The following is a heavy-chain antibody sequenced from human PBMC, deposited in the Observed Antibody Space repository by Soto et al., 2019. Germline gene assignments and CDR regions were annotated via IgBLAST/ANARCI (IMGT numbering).Heavy chain of an antibody. D-gene: IGHD6-6*01. CDR1: GFTFSSYS. Sequence: GGSLRLSCAASGFTFSSYSMNWVRQAPGKGLEWVSSISSSSSYIYYADSVKGRFTISRGNAKNSLYLQMNSLRAEDTTVYYCARESIAARPVYWGQGTLVTVSS. V-gene: IGHV3-21*01. J-gene: IGHJ4*02. CDR3: ARESIAARPVY. CDR2: ISSSSSYI.